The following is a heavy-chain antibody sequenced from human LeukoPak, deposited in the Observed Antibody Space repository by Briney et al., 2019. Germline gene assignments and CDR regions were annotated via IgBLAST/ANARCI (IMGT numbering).Heavy chain of an antibody. D-gene: IGHD5-12*01. CDR2: ISGSGGST. CDR3: AKDRGPITDY. V-gene: IGHV3-23*01. CDR1: GFTFSSYE. Sequence: QAGGSLRLSCAASGFTFSSYEMNWVRQAPGKGLEWVSGISGSGGSTYYADSVKGRFTISRDNSKNTLYLQMNSLRAEATAVYYCAKDRGPITDYWGQGTLVTVSS. J-gene: IGHJ4*02.